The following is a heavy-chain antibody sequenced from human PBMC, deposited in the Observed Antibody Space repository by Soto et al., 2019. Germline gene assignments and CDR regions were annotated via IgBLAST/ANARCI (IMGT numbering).Heavy chain of an antibody. J-gene: IGHJ5*02. V-gene: IGHV4-59*01. CDR3: ASNGYSYGYYWFDP. CDR1: GGSISSYY. CDR2: IYYSGST. D-gene: IGHD5-18*01. Sequence: SETLSLTCTVSGGSISSYYWSWIRQPPGKGLEWIGYIYYSGSTNYSPSLKSRVTISVDTSKNQFSLKLSSVTAADTAVYYCASNGYSYGYYWFDPWGQGTLVTVSS.